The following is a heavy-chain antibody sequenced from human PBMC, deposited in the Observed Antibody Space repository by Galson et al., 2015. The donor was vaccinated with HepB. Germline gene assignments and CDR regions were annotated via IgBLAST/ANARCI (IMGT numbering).Heavy chain of an antibody. D-gene: IGHD6-19*01. J-gene: IGHJ6*02. CDR3: ARESSGWETYYYYDMDV. CDR1: GFTFSSYS. Sequence: SLRLSCAASGFTFSSYSMNWVRQAPGKGLEWVSYISTSSRTIYNADSVKGRFTISRDNAKNSLYLQMNSLRAEDTAVYYCARESSGWETYYYYDMDVWGQGTTVTVSS. V-gene: IGHV3-48*04. CDR2: ISTSSRTI.